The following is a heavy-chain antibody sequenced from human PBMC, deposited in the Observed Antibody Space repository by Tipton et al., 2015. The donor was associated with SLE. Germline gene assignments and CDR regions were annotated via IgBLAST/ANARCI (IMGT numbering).Heavy chain of an antibody. V-gene: IGHV4-59*11. CDR3: ARDPASVDS. CDR1: GDSISNHY. D-gene: IGHD2-2*01. Sequence: LRLSCTFSGDSISNHYWSWIRQPPGKGLEWIGYIYYSGSTNYNPSLKSRVTISVDTSNNQFSLKLTSVTAADTAVYYCARDPASVDSWGQGTLVTVSS. J-gene: IGHJ5*01. CDR2: IYYSGST.